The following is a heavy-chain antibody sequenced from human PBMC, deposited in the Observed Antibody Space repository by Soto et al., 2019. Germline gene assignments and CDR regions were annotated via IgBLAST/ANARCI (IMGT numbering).Heavy chain of an antibody. CDR2: INPILSMS. V-gene: IGHV1-69*02. D-gene: IGHD3-10*01. J-gene: IGHJ4*02. CDR1: GDTFAFHS. CDR3: ATSYGSGYRAFDY. Sequence: QVQLVQSGAEVKRPGSSVKVSCKASGDTFAFHSINWVRQAPGLGLEWMGRINPILSMSNYAQRFQGKVTMNPDKSTSTAYMVLSSLRSEDTSIYYCATSYGSGYRAFDYWGQGALVTVSS.